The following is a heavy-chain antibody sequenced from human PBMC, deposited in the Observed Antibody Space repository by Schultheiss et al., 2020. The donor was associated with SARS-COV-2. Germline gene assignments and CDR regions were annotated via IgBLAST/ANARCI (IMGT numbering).Heavy chain of an antibody. CDR3: AREYYYDSSGVTGGMDV. CDR1: GGSISSSSYY. CDR2: IDWDDDK. J-gene: IGHJ6*02. V-gene: IGHV2-70*01. Sequence: QTLSLTCTVSGGSISSSSYYWGWIRQPPGKGLEWLALIDWDDDKYYSTSLKTRLTISKDTSKNQVVLTMTNMDPVDTATYYCAREYYYDSSGVTGGMDVWGQGTTVTVSS. D-gene: IGHD3-22*01.